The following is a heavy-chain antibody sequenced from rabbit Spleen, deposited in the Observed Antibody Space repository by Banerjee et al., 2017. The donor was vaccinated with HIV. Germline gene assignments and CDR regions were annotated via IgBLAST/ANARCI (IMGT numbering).Heavy chain of an antibody. CDR3: ARDTSSSFSSYGMDL. CDR1: GVSFTNNNY. D-gene: IGHD1-1*01. V-gene: IGHV1S40*01. Sequence: QSLEESGGDLVKPGASLTLTCTASGVSFTNNNYMCWVRQAPGKGLEWIACIDTGRSGFTYSATWAKGRFTCSKTSSTTVTLQMTSLTVADTATYFCARDTSSSFSSYGMDLWGPGTLVTVS. CDR2: IDTGRSGFT. J-gene: IGHJ6*01.